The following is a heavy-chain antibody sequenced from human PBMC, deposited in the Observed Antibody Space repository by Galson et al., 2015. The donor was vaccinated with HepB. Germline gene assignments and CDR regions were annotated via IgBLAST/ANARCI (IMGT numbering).Heavy chain of an antibody. CDR1: GGPISSGDYY. CDR3: ARASDNSVHRFDP. J-gene: IGHJ5*02. CDR2: IYYSGNT. D-gene: IGHD6-19*01. Sequence: TLSLTCTVSGGPISSGDYYWSWIRQHPGKGLEWIGYIYYSGNTYYNPSLKSRVTMSVDMSKNLFSLRLNSVTAADTAMYYCARASDNSVHRFDPWGQGTLVTVSS. V-gene: IGHV4-31*03.